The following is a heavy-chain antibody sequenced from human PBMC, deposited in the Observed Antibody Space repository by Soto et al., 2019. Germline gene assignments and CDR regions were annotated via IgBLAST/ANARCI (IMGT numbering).Heavy chain of an antibody. J-gene: IGHJ4*02. CDR3: ARGDIVVVPAAIRPYYFDY. CDR2: IKPNSGGT. D-gene: IGHD2-2*01. CDR1: GYRFTGYY. Sequence: ASVKVSCEASGYRFTGYYMHWVRQAPGQRLEWMGWIKPNSGGTNYAQKFQGWVTMTRDTSISTAYMELSRLRSDDTAVYYCARGDIVVVPAAIRPYYFDYWGQGTLVTVSS. V-gene: IGHV1-2*04.